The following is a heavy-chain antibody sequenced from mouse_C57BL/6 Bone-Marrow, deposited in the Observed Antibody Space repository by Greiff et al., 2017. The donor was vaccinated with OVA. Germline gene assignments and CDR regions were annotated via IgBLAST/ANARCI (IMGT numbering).Heavy chain of an antibody. CDR2: IYPSDSET. CDR1: GYTFTSYW. J-gene: IGHJ3*01. D-gene: IGHD2-4*01. CDR3: AKEGYYDPWFAY. V-gene: IGHV1-61*01. Sequence: QVQLQQPGAELVRPGSSVKLSCKASGYTFTSYWMDWVTQRPGQGLEWIGNIYPSDSETHYNQKFKDKATLTVDKSSSTAYMQLSSLTSEDSAVYYCAKEGYYDPWFAYWGQGTLVTVSA.